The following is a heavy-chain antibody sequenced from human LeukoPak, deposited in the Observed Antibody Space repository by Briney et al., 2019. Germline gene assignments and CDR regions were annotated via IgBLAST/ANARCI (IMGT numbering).Heavy chain of an antibody. Sequence: SETLSLTCTVSDDSINNNFWNWIRQPPGKRLEWIGYIQSSGNTNYSPFLKGRLTMSVDTSKNQFSLRLTSVTAADTAIYYCARRAGLFGGYLDSWGQGTLVTVSS. V-gene: IGHV4-59*01. CDR3: ARRAGLFGGYLDS. D-gene: IGHD3-16*01. J-gene: IGHJ4*02. CDR1: DDSINNNF. CDR2: IQSSGNT.